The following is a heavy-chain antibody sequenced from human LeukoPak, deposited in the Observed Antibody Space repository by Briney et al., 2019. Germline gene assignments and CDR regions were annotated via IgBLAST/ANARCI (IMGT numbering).Heavy chain of an antibody. J-gene: IGHJ4*02. V-gene: IGHV1-2*06. CDR2: IHPRSGET. Sequence: GASVKVSCKASGYSFTAFYIHWVRHAPGQGVEWMGRIHPRSGETNYAYKFRGRVTMTRDTSTSTTYMDLGSLGSDDTAVYYCAREGEYGTGSCYRGFFDYWGQGTLVTVSS. CDR3: AREGEYGTGSCYRGFFDY. CDR1: GYSFTAFY. D-gene: IGHD3-10*01.